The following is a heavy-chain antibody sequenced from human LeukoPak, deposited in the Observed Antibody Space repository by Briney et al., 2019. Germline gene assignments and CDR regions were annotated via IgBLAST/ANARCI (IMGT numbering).Heavy chain of an antibody. CDR3: ARDRGYCSSTSCYGGDYYYYYMDV. D-gene: IGHD2-2*01. J-gene: IGHJ6*03. Sequence: ASVKLSCKASGYTFTGHYMHWVRQAPGQGLEWMGWINPNRGGTNYAQKFQGRVTMTRDTSISTAYMELSRLRSDDTAVYYCARDRGYCSSTSCYGGDYYYYYMDVWGKGTTVTVSS. CDR1: GYTFTGHY. V-gene: IGHV1-2*02. CDR2: INPNRGGT.